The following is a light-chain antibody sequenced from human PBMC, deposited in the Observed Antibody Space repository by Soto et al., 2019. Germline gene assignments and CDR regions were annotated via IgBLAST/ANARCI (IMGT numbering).Light chain of an antibody. CDR3: QKYDTAPQT. CDR2: AAS. Sequence: DIEMTQSPSSLSASVGDRVTITCRASQGIIDYVAWYQQKPGKPPTLLIYAASTLHSGVPSRFRGSGAGTDFTLTISSLQPEDVATYYCQKYDTAPQTFGPGTRVEIK. V-gene: IGKV1-27*01. J-gene: IGKJ1*01. CDR1: QGIIDY.